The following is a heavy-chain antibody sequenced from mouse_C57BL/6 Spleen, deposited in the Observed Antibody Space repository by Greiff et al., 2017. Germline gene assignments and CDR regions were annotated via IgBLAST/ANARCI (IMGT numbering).Heavy chain of an antibody. CDR3: AIPTTRPWYFDV. Sequence: QVQLQQPGAELVKPGASVKMSCKASGYTFTSYWITWVKQRPGQGLEWIGDIYPGSGSTNYNEKFKSKATLTVDTSSSTAYMQLSSLTSEDSAVYYCAIPTTRPWYFDVWGTGTTVTVSS. V-gene: IGHV1-55*01. CDR2: IYPGSGST. J-gene: IGHJ1*03. CDR1: GYTFTSYW. D-gene: IGHD1-1*01.